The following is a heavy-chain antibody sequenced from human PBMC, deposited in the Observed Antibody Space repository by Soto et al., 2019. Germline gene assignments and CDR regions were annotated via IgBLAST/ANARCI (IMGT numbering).Heavy chain of an antibody. CDR3: ARGPSSLTRFDY. CDR2: ISYDGSNK. J-gene: IGHJ4*02. Sequence: QVQLVESGGGVVQPGRSLRLSCAASGFTFNSYAMHWVRQAPGKGLEWVAVISYDGSNKYYADSVKGRFTISRDNSKNPLYLQMNSLRAEDTAVYYCARGPSSLTRFDYWGQGTLVTVSS. D-gene: IGHD2-2*01. V-gene: IGHV3-30-3*01. CDR1: GFTFNSYA.